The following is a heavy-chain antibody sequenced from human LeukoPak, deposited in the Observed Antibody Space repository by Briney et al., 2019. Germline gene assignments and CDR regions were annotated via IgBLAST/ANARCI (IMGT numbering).Heavy chain of an antibody. CDR2: ISGSGGST. J-gene: IGHJ4*02. V-gene: IGHV3-23*01. Sequence: PGGSLRLSCAASGFTFSSYAMSWVRQAPGKGLEWISAISGSGGSTYYVDSVKGRFTISRDNSKNTLYLQMNSLRAEDTAVYYCAKTDSSGYYSDYWGQGTLVTVSS. CDR3: AKTDSSGYYSDY. CDR1: GFTFSSYA. D-gene: IGHD3-22*01.